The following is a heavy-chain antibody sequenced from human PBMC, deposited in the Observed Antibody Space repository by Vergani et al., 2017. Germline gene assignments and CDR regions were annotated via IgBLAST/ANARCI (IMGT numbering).Heavy chain of an antibody. Sequence: QVQLQESGPGLVKPPGTLSLTCAVSGGSISGTNWWSWVRQSPGKGLEWIGEIYHSGSTNYNPSLKSRVTISVDKSKNQFSLKLSSVTAADTAVYYCARGRGYCSGGSCYGDYWGQGTLVTVSS. CDR1: GGSISGTNW. V-gene: IGHV4-4*03. CDR3: ARGRGYCSGGSCYGDY. D-gene: IGHD2-15*01. J-gene: IGHJ4*02. CDR2: IYHSGST.